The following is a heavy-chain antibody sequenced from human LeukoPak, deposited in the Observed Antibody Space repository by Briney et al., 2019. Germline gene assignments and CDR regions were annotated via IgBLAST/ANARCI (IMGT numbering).Heavy chain of an antibody. J-gene: IGHJ3*02. CDR2: IYYSGNT. Sequence: PSETLSLTCTVSGGSISRYYWSWIRQPPGKGLEWIGYIYYSGNTNYNPSLKSRVTISVDTSKNQFSLKLSSVTAADTAVYYCARVGVGAFDIWGQGTMVTVSS. CDR1: GGSISRYY. D-gene: IGHD3-3*01. V-gene: IGHV4-59*01. CDR3: ARVGVGAFDI.